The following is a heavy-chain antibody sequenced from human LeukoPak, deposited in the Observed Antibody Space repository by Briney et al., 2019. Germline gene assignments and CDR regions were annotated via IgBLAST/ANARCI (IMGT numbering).Heavy chain of an antibody. CDR2: IIPIFGTA. D-gene: IGHD5-18*01. Sequence: SVKVSCKASGGTFSSYAISWLRQAPGQGLEWMGGIIPIFGTANYAQKSQGRVTITADESTSTAYMELSSLRSEDTAVYYCARRRSIQLWASFDYWGQGTLVTVSS. CDR1: GGTFSSYA. J-gene: IGHJ4*02. V-gene: IGHV1-69*01. CDR3: ARRRSIQLWASFDY.